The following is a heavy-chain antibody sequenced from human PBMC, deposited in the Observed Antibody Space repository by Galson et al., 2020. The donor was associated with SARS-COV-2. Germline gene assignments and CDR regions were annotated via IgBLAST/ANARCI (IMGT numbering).Heavy chain of an antibody. CDR2: IYSAVIDSDVST. D-gene: IGHD6-19*01. Sequence: GGSLRLSCAASGFTVRGNSMSWVRQAPGKGLEWVSVIYSAVIDSDVSTYYTDSVKGRFTISRDNSKNTVFLEMNNLRVEDTAVYYCARDVGSGWYKGSLDIWGQGTMVTVSS. CDR3: ARDVGSGWYKGSLDI. J-gene: IGHJ3*02. CDR1: GFTVRGNS. V-gene: IGHV3-53*01.